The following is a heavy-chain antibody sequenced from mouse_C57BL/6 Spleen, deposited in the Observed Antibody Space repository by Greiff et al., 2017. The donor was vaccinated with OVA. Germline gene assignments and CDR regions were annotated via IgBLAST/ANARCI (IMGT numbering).Heavy chain of an antibody. V-gene: IGHV8-12*01. CDR2: INWDDDK. Sequence: QVTLKESGPGILQSSQTLSLTCSFSGFSLTTSGMGLSWIRNPSGKGLDGLVNINWDDDKRYNPSLKGRLTISNDTSRNQVFLKITSVDTADTATYYCARRGEYFDVWGTGTTVTVSS. CDR3: ARRGEYFDV. J-gene: IGHJ1*03. CDR1: GFSLTTSGMG.